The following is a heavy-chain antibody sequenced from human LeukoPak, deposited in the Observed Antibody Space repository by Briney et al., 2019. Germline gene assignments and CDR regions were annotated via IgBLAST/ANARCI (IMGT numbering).Heavy chain of an antibody. CDR3: ARPTFSSGSGGWLDP. V-gene: IGHV1-18*01. J-gene: IGHJ5*02. CDR1: GYTFTSYG. CDR2: ISAYNGNT. Sequence: ASVKVSCKASGYTFTSYGISWVRQAPGQGLEWMGWISAYNGNTNYAQKLQGRVTMTTDTSTSTAYMELRSLRSDDTAVYYCARPTFSSGSGGWLDPWGQGTLVTVSS. D-gene: IGHD2-15*01.